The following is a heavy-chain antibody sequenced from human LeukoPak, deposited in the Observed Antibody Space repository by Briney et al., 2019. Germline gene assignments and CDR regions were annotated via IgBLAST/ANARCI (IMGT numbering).Heavy chain of an antibody. CDR3: TTDPRY. Sequence: TGGSLRLSCSASGLGRSFKETWMSWVRRAPGKGLEWIGRIKGKPDGGAIDYIAPVRGRFSISRDDSKNLVFLQMDSLKIEDTAVYYCTTDPRYWGQGTMVTVS. CDR2: IKGKPDGGAI. J-gene: IGHJ4*02. V-gene: IGHV3-15*01. CDR1: GLGRSFKETW.